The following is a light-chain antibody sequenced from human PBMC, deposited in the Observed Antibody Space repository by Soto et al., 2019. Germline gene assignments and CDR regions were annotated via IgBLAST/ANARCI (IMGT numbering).Light chain of an antibody. CDR2: GAS. V-gene: IGKV3-15*01. J-gene: IGKJ4*01. CDR3: QHYNELPLT. Sequence: EIVMTQSPAILSLNSGERATLSCRASQSVDSSLAWYQQKPGQGPRLLIFGASTRAIGIPARFSGSGSGTDFTLTISSLQSEDFAVYYCQHYNELPLTFGGRSKA. CDR1: QSVDSS.